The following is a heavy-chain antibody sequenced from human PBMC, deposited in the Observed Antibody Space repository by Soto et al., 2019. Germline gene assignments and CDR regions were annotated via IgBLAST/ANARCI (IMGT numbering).Heavy chain of an antibody. D-gene: IGHD3-16*01. V-gene: IGHV4-59*01. Sequence: SETLSLTCTVSGGSISSYYSSWIRQPPGKGLEWIGYIYYSGSTNYNPSLKSRVTISVDTSKNRFSLKLSSVTAADTAVDYCAATRGGVVGMDVWGQGTTVTVSS. CDR3: AATRGGVVGMDV. J-gene: IGHJ6*02. CDR1: GGSISSYY. CDR2: IYYSGST.